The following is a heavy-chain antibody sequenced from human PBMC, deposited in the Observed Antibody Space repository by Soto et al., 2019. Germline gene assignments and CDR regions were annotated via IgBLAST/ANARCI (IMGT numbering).Heavy chain of an antibody. V-gene: IGHV3-23*01. CDR3: AKETYYYYGMDV. CDR1: GFTFSSST. Sequence: GALRLFCAASGFTFSSSTMNWVRQAPGKGLEWVSAIIDSGGYTYYADSVKGRFTISRDNSKNTLYLQMNSLRAEDTALYYCAKETYYYYGMDVWGQGTTVTVSS. J-gene: IGHJ6*02. CDR2: IIDSGGYT.